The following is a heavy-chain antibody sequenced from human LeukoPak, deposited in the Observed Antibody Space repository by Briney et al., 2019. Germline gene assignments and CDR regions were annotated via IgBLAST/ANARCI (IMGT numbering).Heavy chain of an antibody. V-gene: IGHV3-7*01. CDR1: GFTFSNLW. Sequence: GGSLRLSCTAASGFTFSNLWMNWVRQAPGKGLEWVANIKPDGYEKYYVDSVKGRFIISRDNAKNSLYLQMDSLRVEDTAVYYCARGHYDRAWGQGNLVIVFS. D-gene: IGHD4-17*01. CDR3: ARGHYDRA. J-gene: IGHJ5*02. CDR2: IKPDGYEK.